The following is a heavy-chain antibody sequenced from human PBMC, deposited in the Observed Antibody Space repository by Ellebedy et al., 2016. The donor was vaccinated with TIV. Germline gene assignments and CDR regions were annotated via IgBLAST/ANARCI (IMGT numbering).Heavy chain of an antibody. D-gene: IGHD3-16*02. CDR3: GRVVSDYLWGSYRLDY. V-gene: IGHV1-18*01. Sequence: AASVKVSCKVSGYTLTELSMHWVRQAPGQGPEWMGWISVYNGNTKYGQRVQGRVTMTTDTSTTTAYMELRSLTSDDTAVYYCGRVVSDYLWGSYRLDYWGQGTLVTVSS. CDR2: ISVYNGNT. CDR1: GYTLTELS. J-gene: IGHJ4*02.